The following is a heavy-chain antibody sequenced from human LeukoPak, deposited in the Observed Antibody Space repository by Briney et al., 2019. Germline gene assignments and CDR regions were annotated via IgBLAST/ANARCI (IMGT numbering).Heavy chain of an antibody. V-gene: IGHV3-64*01. J-gene: IGHJ6*02. D-gene: IGHD5-12*01. CDR2: ISSNGGST. CDR1: GFTHSSYA. CDR3: ARDWAPYSGYDFPYYYYGMDV. Sequence: GGSLRLSCAASGFTHSSYAMHWVRQAPGKGLEYVSAISSNGGSTYYANSVKGRFTISRDNSKNTLYLQMGSLRAEDMAVYYCARDWAPYSGYDFPYYYYGMDVWGQGTTVTVSS.